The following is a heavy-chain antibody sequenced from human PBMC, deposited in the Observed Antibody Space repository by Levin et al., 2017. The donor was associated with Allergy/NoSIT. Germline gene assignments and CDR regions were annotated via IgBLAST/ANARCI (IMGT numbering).Heavy chain of an antibody. J-gene: IGHJ4*02. CDR1: GFSLSPSGVG. Sequence: SGPTLVKPTQTLTLTCTFSGFSLSPSGVGVGWIRQPPGKALEWLALIYWDDDKRYSPSLKSRLTITKDTTKNQVVLTMTNMDPVDTGTYYCGHRARAPEGSGSYPYWGQGILVTVSS. CDR2: IYWDDDK. V-gene: IGHV2-5*02. CDR3: GHRARAPEGSGSYPY. D-gene: IGHD3-10*01.